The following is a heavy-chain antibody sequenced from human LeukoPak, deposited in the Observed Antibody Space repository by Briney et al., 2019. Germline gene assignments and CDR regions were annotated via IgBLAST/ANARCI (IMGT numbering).Heavy chain of an antibody. CDR1: GFTLSSYA. D-gene: IGHD2-21*01. CDR2: ISVSGNT. V-gene: IGHV3-23*01. Sequence: GGSLRLSCAASGFTLSSYAMSWVRQAPGKGLEWVSAISVSGNTYHADSVKGRFTISRDSSKNTLYLQMNRLRAEDAAVYYCAKAPVTACSGAYCYPFDYWGQGTLVTVSS. CDR3: AKAPVTACSGAYCYPFDY. J-gene: IGHJ4*02.